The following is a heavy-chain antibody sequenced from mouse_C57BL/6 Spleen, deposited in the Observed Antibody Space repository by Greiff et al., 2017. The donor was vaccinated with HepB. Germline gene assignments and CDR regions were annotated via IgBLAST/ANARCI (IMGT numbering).Heavy chain of an antibody. CDR3: TRDSSGPAWFAY. Sequence: EVQLVESGEGLVKPGGSLKLSCAASGFTFSSYAMSWVRQTPEKRLEWVAYISSGGDYIYYADTVKGRFTISRDNARNTLYLQMSSLKSEDTAMYYCTRDSSGPAWFAYWGQGTLVTVSA. CDR1: GFTFSSYA. CDR2: ISSGGDYI. V-gene: IGHV5-9-1*02. D-gene: IGHD3-2*02. J-gene: IGHJ3*01.